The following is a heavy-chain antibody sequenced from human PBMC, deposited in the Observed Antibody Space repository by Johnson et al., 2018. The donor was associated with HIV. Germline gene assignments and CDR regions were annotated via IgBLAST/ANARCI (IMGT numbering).Heavy chain of an antibody. V-gene: IGHV3-30*02. J-gene: IGHJ3*02. CDR1: GFTFSSYG. CDR2: IRYDGSNK. D-gene: IGHD5-12*01. CDR3: AKGPMVATRANAFEI. Sequence: QVQLVESGGGVVQPGGSLRLSCAASGFTFSSYGMHWVRQAPGKGLEWVAFIRYDGSNKYYADSVKGRFTISRDNSKNTLYLQMNSLKTEDTAVYYCAKGPMVATRANAFEIWGQGAMVTVAS.